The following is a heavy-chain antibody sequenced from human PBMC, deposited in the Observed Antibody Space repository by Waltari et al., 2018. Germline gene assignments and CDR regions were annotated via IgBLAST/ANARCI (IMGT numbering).Heavy chain of an antibody. Sequence: QVQLQQWGAGLLKPSETLSLTCAVYGGSFSGYYWRWLRQPPGKGLEWIGEINHSGSTNYNPSLKRRVTISVDTSKNQFSLKLSSVTAADTAVYYCARRGNSSSSDFDYWGQGTLVTVSS. CDR2: INHSGST. CDR1: GGSFSGYY. D-gene: IGHD6-6*01. CDR3: ARRGNSSSSDFDY. V-gene: IGHV4-34*01. J-gene: IGHJ4*02.